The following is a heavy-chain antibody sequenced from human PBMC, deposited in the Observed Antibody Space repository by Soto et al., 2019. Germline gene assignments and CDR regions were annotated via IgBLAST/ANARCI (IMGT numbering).Heavy chain of an antibody. Sequence: PGGSLRLSCAASGFTFSSYEMNWVRQAPGKGLEWVSYISSSGSTIYYADSVKGRFTISRDNAKNSLYLQMNSLRAEDTAVYYCARDSGYSSSWYRGVDAFDIWGQGTMVTVSS. V-gene: IGHV3-48*03. D-gene: IGHD6-13*01. CDR3: ARDSGYSSSWYRGVDAFDI. CDR2: ISSSGSTI. CDR1: GFTFSSYE. J-gene: IGHJ3*02.